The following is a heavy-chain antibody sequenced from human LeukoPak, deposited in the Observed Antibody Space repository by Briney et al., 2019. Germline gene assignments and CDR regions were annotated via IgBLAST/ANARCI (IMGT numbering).Heavy chain of an antibody. J-gene: IGHJ4*02. Sequence: GGSLRLSSAASGFTFSSYSMNWVRQAPGKGLEWVSSISSSSSYIYYADSVKGRFTISRDNAKNSLYLQMNSLRAEDTAVYYCARDGGATTVRGVATYDSWGQGTLVTVSS. CDR1: GFTFSSYS. D-gene: IGHD3-10*01. V-gene: IGHV3-21*01. CDR3: ARDGGATTVRGVATYDS. CDR2: ISSSSSYI.